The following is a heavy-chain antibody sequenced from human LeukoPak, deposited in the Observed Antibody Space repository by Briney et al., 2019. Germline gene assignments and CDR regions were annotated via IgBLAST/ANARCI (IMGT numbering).Heavy chain of an antibody. J-gene: IGHJ4*02. V-gene: IGHV4-4*07. CDR1: GGSISSYY. CDR3: ARVGDSATYFDY. Sequence: SETLSLTCTVPGGSISSYYWSWIRQPAGKGLEWIGRILTGGNTNYNPSLKCRVTMSGDRSKNQFSLKLSSVTAADTAVYYCARVGDSATYFDYWGQGTLVTVSS. D-gene: IGHD2-21*02. CDR2: ILTGGNT.